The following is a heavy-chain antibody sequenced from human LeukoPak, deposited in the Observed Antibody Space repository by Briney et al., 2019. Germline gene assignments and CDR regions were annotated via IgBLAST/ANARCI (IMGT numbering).Heavy chain of an antibody. CDR3: AKGSLIAAAGTFDY. Sequence: GGSLRLSCAASRLSFSTYWMSWVRQAPGKGLEWVSAISGSGGSTYYADSVKGRFTISRDNSKNTLYLQMNSLRAEDTAVYYCAKGSLIAAAGTFDYWGQGTLVTVSS. D-gene: IGHD6-13*01. V-gene: IGHV3-23*01. CDR1: RLSFSTYW. J-gene: IGHJ4*02. CDR2: ISGSGGST.